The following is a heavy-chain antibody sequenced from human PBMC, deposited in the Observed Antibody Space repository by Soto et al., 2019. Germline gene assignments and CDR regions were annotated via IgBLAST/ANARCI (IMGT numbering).Heavy chain of an antibody. J-gene: IGHJ6*02. CDR3: AREDDGGDSLDV. V-gene: IGHV4-30-4*08. CDR2: IHHSGSI. Sequence: SETMSLTCTVAGDSIRSDCCHWTWIRQSPGKGLEWIGYIHHSGSILYNPSLKSRVTISVDTSKNQFSLHLTSVTAADTAVYFCAREDDGGDSLDVWGQGTTVTVSS. D-gene: IGHD2-21*02. CDR1: GDSIRSDCCH.